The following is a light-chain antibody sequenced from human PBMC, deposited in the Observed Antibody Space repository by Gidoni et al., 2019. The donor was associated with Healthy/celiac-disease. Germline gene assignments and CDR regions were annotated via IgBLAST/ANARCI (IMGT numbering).Light chain of an antibody. CDR1: SSDVGVYNY. V-gene: IGLV2-11*01. Sequence: QSALTQPRSVSGSPGQSVTISCTGTSSDVGVYNYVSWYQQHPGKAPQLMIYDVSKRPSGVPDRFSGSKSGNTASLTISGLQAEAEADYYCCSYAGSYTYVVFGGGTKLTVL. CDR3: CSYAGSYTYVV. CDR2: DVS. J-gene: IGLJ2*01.